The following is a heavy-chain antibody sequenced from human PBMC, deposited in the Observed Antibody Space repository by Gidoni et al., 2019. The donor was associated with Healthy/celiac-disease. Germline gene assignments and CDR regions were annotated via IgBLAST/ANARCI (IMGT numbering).Heavy chain of an antibody. J-gene: IGHJ4*02. CDR1: GVTFSSYG. CDR3: AKGVAAGSGYPTPFDY. V-gene: IGHV3-30*18. CDR2: ISYDGSNK. D-gene: IGHD3-22*01. Sequence: QVQLVESGGGVVKPGRSLRLSCAASGVTFSSYGMHWVRQAPGKGRELVAFISYDGSNKYYADSVKGRFTISRDNSKNTLYLQMNSLRAEDTAVYYCAKGVAAGSGYPTPFDYWGQGTLVTVSS.